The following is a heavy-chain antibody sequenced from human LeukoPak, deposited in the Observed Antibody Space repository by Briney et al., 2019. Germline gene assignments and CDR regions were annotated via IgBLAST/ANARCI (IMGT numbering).Heavy chain of an antibody. CDR3: AKGRAPRGVPSDY. Sequence: GRSLRLSCAASGFTFSSYGMHWVRQAPGKGLEWVAVISYDGSNKYYADSVKGRFTISRDNSKNTLYLQMNSLRAEDTAVYYCAKGRAPRGVPSDYWGQGTLVTVSS. V-gene: IGHV3-30*18. CDR1: GFTFSSYG. J-gene: IGHJ4*02. D-gene: IGHD3-10*01. CDR2: ISYDGSNK.